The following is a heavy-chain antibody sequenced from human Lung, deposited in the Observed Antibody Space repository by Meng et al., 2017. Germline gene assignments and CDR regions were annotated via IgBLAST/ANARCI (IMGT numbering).Heavy chain of an antibody. CDR1: GYTFSTYT. CDR3: ARDAAMVKGGDY. D-gene: IGHD5-18*01. Sequence: QVQLVQSGAEVKTPGASVKVLCKASGYTFSTYTMHWVRQAPGQRLEWTGWINAGNGNTKFSQKFQGRVTITRDTSASTAYMELSSLRSEDTAVYYCARDAAMVKGGDYWGQGTLVTVSS. V-gene: IGHV1-3*01. J-gene: IGHJ4*02. CDR2: INAGNGNT.